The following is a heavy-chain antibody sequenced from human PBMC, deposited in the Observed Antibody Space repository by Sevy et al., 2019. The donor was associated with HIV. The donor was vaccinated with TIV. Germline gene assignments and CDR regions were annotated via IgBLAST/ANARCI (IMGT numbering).Heavy chain of an antibody. Sequence: ASVKVSCKASGYRFTDYSIIWVRQAPGQGLEWMGRINPNSGGTNYAQKFQGRVTMTWDTSVSTAYMELSRLTSDDTAVYYCARGVMIPAEGHFEYWGQGTLVTVSS. V-gene: IGHV1-2*06. CDR1: GYRFTDYS. D-gene: IGHD2-2*01. CDR3: ARGVMIPAEGHFEY. J-gene: IGHJ4*02. CDR2: INPNSGGT.